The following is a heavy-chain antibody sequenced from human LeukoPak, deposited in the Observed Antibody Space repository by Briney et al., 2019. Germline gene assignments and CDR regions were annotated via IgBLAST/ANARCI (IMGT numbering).Heavy chain of an antibody. CDR1: GGSISSSGWY. D-gene: IGHD2-2*01. Sequence: PSETLSLTCRASGGSISSSGWYWGWIRQPPGKGLEWIGSFYYGGSTYYNPSLKSRVTISVDASNNRFSLDLYSVTAADTALYFCSRGAMTAKPADFWGQGTLVTVSS. CDR3: SRGAMTAKPADF. V-gene: IGHV4-39*01. CDR2: FYYGGST. J-gene: IGHJ4*02.